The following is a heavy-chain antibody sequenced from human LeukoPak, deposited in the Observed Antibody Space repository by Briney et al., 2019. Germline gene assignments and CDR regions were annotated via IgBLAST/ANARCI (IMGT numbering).Heavy chain of an antibody. V-gene: IGHV1-8*01. D-gene: IGHD5-24*01. J-gene: IGHJ4*02. Sequence: ASVKVSCKASGYTFTSYAINWVRQATGQGLEWMAWMNPNNGNTGYAQKFQGRVTMTRNTSVSTAYMELSSLRSEDTAVYYCARGNAEMATIEYWGQGTLVTVSS. CDR1: GYTFTSYA. CDR3: ARGNAEMATIEY. CDR2: MNPNNGNT.